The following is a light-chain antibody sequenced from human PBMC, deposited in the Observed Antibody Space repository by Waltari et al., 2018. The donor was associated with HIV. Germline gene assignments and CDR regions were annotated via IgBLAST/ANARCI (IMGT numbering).Light chain of an antibody. J-gene: IGLJ3*02. Sequence: QTALTQPASVSGSPGQSITISCTGTSSDVGAYNLVSWYQPHPGKAPRLIIYDVTERPAGVSNRFTGSKSGNQASLTISGLQAEDEADYYCCAYVSEIVPCVFGGGTKLTVL. CDR3: CAYVSEIVPCV. CDR1: SSDVGAYNL. V-gene: IGLV2-23*02. CDR2: DVT.